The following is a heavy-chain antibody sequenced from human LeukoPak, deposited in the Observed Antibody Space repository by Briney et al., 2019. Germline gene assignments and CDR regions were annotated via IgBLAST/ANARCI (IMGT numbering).Heavy chain of an antibody. CDR2: IKQDGSEK. V-gene: IGHV3-7*01. CDR3: ARVSTPAGYSSSWSHDAFDI. Sequence: PGGSLRLSCAASGFTFSSYWMSWVRQAPGKGLEWVANIKQDGSEKYYVDSVKGRFTISRDNAKNSLYLQMNSLRAEDTAVYYCARVSTPAGYSSSWSHDAFDIWGQGTMVTVSS. J-gene: IGHJ3*02. D-gene: IGHD6-13*01. CDR1: GFTFSSYW.